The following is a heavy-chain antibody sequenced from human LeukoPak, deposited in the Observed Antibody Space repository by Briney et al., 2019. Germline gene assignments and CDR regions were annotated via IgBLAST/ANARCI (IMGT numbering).Heavy chain of an antibody. J-gene: IGHJ4*02. D-gene: IGHD3-22*01. V-gene: IGHV4-30-2*01. CDR1: GGSISSGGYF. CDR2: IYHSGST. Sequence: SQTLSLTCAVSGGSISSGGYFWSWIRQPPGKGLEWIGYIYHSGSTYYNPSLKSRVTISVDRSKNQFSLKLSSVTAADTAVYYCASHYYDSSGYYKDWGQGTLVTVSS. CDR3: ASHYYDSSGYYKD.